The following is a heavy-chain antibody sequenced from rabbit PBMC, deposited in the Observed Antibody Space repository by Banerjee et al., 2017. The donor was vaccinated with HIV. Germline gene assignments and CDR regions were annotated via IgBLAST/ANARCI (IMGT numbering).Heavy chain of an antibody. J-gene: IGHJ6*01. Sequence: QEQLEESGGGLVKPEGSLTLTCKASGFSFSEKEVMCWVRQAPGKGLEWIGCINTITGKTVYATWAKGRFTISRASSTTVFLQMTSLTAADTATYFCARGVDSYSYAKDLWGPGTLVTVS. CDR1: GFSFSEKEV. CDR3: ARGVDSYSYAKDL. V-gene: IGHV1S45*01. CDR2: INTITGKT. D-gene: IGHD6-1*01.